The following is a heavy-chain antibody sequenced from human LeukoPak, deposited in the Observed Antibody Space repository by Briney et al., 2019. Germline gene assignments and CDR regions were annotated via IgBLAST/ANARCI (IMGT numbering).Heavy chain of an antibody. CDR1: GGSISSSSYY. J-gene: IGHJ3*02. D-gene: IGHD3-22*01. CDR2: IYYSGST. Sequence: SETLSLTCTVSGGSISSSSYYWGWIRQPPGKGLEWIGSIYYSGSTYYNPSLKSRVTISVDTSKNQFSLKLSSVTAADTAVYYCARAWRSSGYLVLLGASDIWGQGTMVNVSS. CDR3: ARAWRSSGYLVLLGASDI. V-gene: IGHV4-39*07.